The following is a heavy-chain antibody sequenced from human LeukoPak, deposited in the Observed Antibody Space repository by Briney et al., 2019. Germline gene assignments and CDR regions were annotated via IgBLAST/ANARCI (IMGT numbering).Heavy chain of an antibody. Sequence: PSETLSLTCTVSGGSISSYSWSWIRQPPGKGLEWIGNIYYSGSTNSNPSLKSRVTISLDMSKNQFSLNLSSVTAADTAVYYCARLVSGSLGDWGQGTLVTVSS. CDR3: ARLVSGSLGD. J-gene: IGHJ1*01. D-gene: IGHD1-26*01. CDR2: IYYSGST. CDR1: GGSISSYS. V-gene: IGHV4-59*01.